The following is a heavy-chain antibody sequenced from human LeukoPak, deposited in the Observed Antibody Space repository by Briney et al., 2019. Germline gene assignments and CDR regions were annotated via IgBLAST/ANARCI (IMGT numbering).Heavy chain of an antibody. Sequence: GGSLRLSCVASGFTFSSYEIHWVRQAPGKGLEWLSYISSSGSTIKYADSVKGRFTISRDNAKNSLYLQMNSLRAEDTAMYYCAREGDYGDYPWDYWGQGTLVTVSS. J-gene: IGHJ4*02. V-gene: IGHV3-48*03. CDR3: AREGDYGDYPWDY. CDR2: ISSSGSTI. CDR1: GFTFSSYE. D-gene: IGHD4-17*01.